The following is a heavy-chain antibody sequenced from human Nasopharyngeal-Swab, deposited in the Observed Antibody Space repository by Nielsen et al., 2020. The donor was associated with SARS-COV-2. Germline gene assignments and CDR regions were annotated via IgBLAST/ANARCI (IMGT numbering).Heavy chain of an antibody. CDR3: AKPSPDYGDYGRNY. J-gene: IGHJ4*02. CDR2: ISGSGGST. V-gene: IGHV3-23*01. D-gene: IGHD4-17*01. CDR1: GFTFSSYS. Sequence: GESLKIYCAASGFTFSSYSMNWVRQAPGKGLEWVSAISGSGGSTYYADSVKGRFTIPRDNSKNTLYLQMNSLRAEDTAVYYCAKPSPDYGDYGRNYWGQGTLVTVSS.